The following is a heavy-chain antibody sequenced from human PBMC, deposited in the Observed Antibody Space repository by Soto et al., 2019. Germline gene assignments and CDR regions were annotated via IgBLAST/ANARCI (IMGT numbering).Heavy chain of an antibody. J-gene: IGHJ5*02. CDR1: GFTFSSYS. D-gene: IGHD3-22*01. CDR2: ISSSSSTI. V-gene: IGHV3-48*02. CDR3: ARDTYYYDSSGYSNWFDP. Sequence: GGSLRLSCAASGFTFSSYSMNWVRQAPGKGLEWVSYISSSSSTIYYADSVKGRFTISRDNAKNSLYLQMNSLRDEDTAVYYCARDTYYYDSSGYSNWFDPWGQGTLVTVSS.